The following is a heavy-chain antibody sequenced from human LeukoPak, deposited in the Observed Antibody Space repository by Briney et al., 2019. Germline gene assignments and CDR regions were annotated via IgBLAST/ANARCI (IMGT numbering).Heavy chain of an antibody. J-gene: IGHJ4*02. Sequence: GGPLRLSCAVSGFTVSTYVMHWVRRAPGEGLVWVSRIYHDGSDISYADSVKGRSTISRDNAKNTLYLQMNSLRADDTAIYYCVRDSNFKIDYWGQGTLVTVSS. CDR1: GFTVSTYV. CDR2: IYHDGSDI. V-gene: IGHV3-74*01. D-gene: IGHD5-24*01. CDR3: VRDSNFKIDY.